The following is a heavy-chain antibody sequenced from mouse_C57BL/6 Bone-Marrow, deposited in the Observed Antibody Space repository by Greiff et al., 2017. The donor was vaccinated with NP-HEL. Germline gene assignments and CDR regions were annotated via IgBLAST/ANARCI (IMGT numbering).Heavy chain of an antibody. V-gene: IGHV1-53*01. J-gene: IGHJ4*01. D-gene: IGHD1-1*01. Sequence: QVQLQQPGTELVKPGASVKLSCKASGYTFTSYWMHWVKQRPGQGLEWIGNINPSNGGTNYNEKFKSKATLTVDKSSSTAYMQLSSLTSEDSAVYYCAREGVIATVVARVYYAMDDWGQGTSVTAAS. CDR3: AREGVIATVVARVYYAMDD. CDR1: GYTFTSYW. CDR2: INPSNGGT.